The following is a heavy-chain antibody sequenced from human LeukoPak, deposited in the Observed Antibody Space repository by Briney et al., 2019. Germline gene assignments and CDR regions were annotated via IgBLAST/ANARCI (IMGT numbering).Heavy chain of an antibody. CDR3: ARHGSVTTPFDY. J-gene: IGHJ4*02. CDR2: IYYSGST. V-gene: IGHV4-59*08. D-gene: IGHD4-17*01. Sequence: SETLSLTCSVSGGSIRSYYWSWIRQPPGKGLEWTGYIYYSGSTNYNSSIKSRVTISVDTSKNQFSLRLSSVTAADTAVYYCARHGSVTTPFDYWGQGTLVTVSS. CDR1: GGSIRSYY.